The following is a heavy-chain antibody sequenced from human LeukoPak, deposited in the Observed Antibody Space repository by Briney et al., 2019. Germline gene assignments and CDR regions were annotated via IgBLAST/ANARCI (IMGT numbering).Heavy chain of an antibody. CDR2: IGGSGGTT. CDR3: ARAGLYNWNYEGTAYFDY. Sequence: GGSLRLSCAASGFIFSSYGMSWVRQAPGKGLEWVSAIGGSGGTTFYADSVKGRFTISRDNSKNTLFLRMNSLRAEDTALYYCARAGLYNWNYEGTAYFDYWGQGTLVTVSS. V-gene: IGHV3-23*01. D-gene: IGHD1-7*01. CDR1: GFIFSSYG. J-gene: IGHJ4*02.